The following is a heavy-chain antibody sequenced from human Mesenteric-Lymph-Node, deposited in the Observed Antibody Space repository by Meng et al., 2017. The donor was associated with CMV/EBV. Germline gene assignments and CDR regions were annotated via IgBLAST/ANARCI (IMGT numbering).Heavy chain of an antibody. CDR1: GYTFTSYY. CDR2: INPSGGST. J-gene: IGHJ6*02. D-gene: IGHD3-3*01. V-gene: IGHV1-46*01. CDR3: ARATEGITIFGVVRGVGMDV. Sequence: ASVKVFCKASGYTFTSYYMHWVRQAPGQGLEWMGIINPSGGSTSYAQKFQGRVTMTRDTSTNTVYMELSSLRSEDTAVYYCARATEGITIFGVVRGVGMDVWGQGTTVTVSS.